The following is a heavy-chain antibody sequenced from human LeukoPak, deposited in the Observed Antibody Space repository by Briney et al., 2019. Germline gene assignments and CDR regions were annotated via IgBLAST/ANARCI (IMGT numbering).Heavy chain of an antibody. J-gene: IGHJ6*02. CDR1: GRTIGLYG. V-gene: IGHV3-33*07. CDR2: IWFDGSNK. CDR3: AREKYEGSGIHYFALDV. D-gene: IGHD3-10*01. Sequence: GGSLRLSCEASGRTIGLYGMFWVRPAPGKGLEWVAAIWFDGSNKYYAGSVKGRFTISRDNSRNTVLLQMDSLSAEDTAVYYSAREKYEGSGIHYFALDVWGQGTMVIVSS.